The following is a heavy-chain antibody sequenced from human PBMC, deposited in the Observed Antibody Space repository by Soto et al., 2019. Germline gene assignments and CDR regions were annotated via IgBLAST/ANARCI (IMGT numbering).Heavy chain of an antibody. CDR2: ISYDGSNK. Sequence: QVQLVESGGGVVQPGRSLRLSCAASGFTFSSYAMHWVRQAPGKGLEWVAVISYDGSNKYYADSVKGRFTISRDNSKNTLYLQMNSLRAEDTAVYYYARAQNYYYDSSGYYSLDAFDIWGQGTMVTVSS. CDR3: ARAQNYYYDSSGYYSLDAFDI. V-gene: IGHV3-30-3*01. D-gene: IGHD3-22*01. J-gene: IGHJ3*02. CDR1: GFTFSSYA.